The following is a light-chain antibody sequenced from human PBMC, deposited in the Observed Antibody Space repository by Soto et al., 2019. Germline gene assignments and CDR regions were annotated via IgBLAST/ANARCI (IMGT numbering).Light chain of an antibody. CDR1: RNIDTS. CDR3: QQYDYFRT. Sequence: DITLTPTPSTLSASVGDSVTITFRASRNIDTSLAWYQHKPGKAPKLLMFDVSRLESGVPSRFSGSGSGTEFTLTINSVHSDDFATYYCQQYDYFRTFAQGSKV. V-gene: IGKV1-5*01. CDR2: DVS. J-gene: IGKJ1*01.